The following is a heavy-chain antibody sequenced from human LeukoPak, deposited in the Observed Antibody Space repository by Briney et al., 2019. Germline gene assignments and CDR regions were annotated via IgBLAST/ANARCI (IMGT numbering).Heavy chain of an antibody. Sequence: GRSLRLSCAASGFTFSSYWMHWVRQAPGKGLVWVSRIHSDGSSTSYADSVKGRFTISRDNAKNSLYLQMNSLRAEGTAGYYCARGDKSWEPIRYWGQGTLVTVSS. J-gene: IGHJ4*02. CDR3: ARGDKSWEPIRY. CDR1: GFTFSSYW. D-gene: IGHD1-26*01. CDR2: IHSDGSST. V-gene: IGHV3-74*01.